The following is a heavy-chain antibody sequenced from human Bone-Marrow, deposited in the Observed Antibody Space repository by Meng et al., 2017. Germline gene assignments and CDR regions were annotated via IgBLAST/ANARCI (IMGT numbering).Heavy chain of an antibody. V-gene: IGHV1-8*03. J-gene: IGHJ3*02. CDR1: GYTFTSYG. CDR3: ARDYKLLWFGDDAFDI. CDR2: MNPNSGNT. Sequence: ASVKVSCKASGYTFTSYGISWVRQAPGQGLEWMGWMNPNSGNTGYAQKFQGRVTITRNTSISTAYMELSSLRSEDTAVYYCARDYKLLWFGDDAFDIWGQGTMVTVSS. D-gene: IGHD3-10*01.